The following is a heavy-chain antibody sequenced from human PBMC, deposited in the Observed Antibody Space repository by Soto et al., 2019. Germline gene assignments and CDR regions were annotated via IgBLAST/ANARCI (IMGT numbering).Heavy chain of an antibody. CDR1: GVTVSSNY. V-gene: IGHV3-66*04. CDR2: IYSGGST. D-gene: IGHD5-18*01. CDR3: ARHGYNYGGGYFDY. J-gene: IGHJ4*01. Sequence: EVQLVESGGGLVQPGGSLRLSCAASGVTVSSNYMSWVRQAPGKGLEWVSVIYSGGSTYYADSVKGRFTISRNNSKNTMYLQMNIRRAEDTAVYYCARHGYNYGGGYFDYWGHGTLVTVSS.